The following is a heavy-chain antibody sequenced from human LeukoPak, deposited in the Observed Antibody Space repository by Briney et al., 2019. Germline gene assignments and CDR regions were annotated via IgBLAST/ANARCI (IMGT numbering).Heavy chain of an antibody. CDR2: FYYSGST. Sequence: XLSLXXXXXGGSXXXYYWSWIRRPPGKGLEWIGYFYYSGSTNYSPSLKSRVTISIDTSKNQFSLKLNSVTAADTAVYYCARGSSWSYYFDYWGQGTLVTVSS. V-gene: IGHV4-59*01. CDR1: GGSXXXYY. CDR3: ARGSSWSYYFDY. J-gene: IGHJ4*02. D-gene: IGHD6-13*01.